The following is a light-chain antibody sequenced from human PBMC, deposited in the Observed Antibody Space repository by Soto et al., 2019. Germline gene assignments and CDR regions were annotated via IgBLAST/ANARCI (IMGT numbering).Light chain of an antibody. V-gene: IGKV3-20*01. CDR1: QSVSSSS. CDR3: QRYGSSPLIT. J-gene: IGKJ5*01. Sequence: ETVLTQSPVTLSLSPGERATPSCRASQSVSSSSLAWYQQRPGQAPRLLIYGTSSRATGIPDRFSGSGSGTDFTLTISRLEPEDFAVYFCQRYGSSPLITFGQGTRLEIK. CDR2: GTS.